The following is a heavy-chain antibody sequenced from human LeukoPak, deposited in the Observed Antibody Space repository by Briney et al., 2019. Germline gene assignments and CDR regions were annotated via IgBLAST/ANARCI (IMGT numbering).Heavy chain of an antibody. V-gene: IGHV3-23*01. CDR2: ISNSGSNT. Sequence: GGSLRLSCAASEFTFRNYALSWVRQAPGKGLEWVSGISNSGSNTYYADSVKGRFTISRDNSKNTLYLQMNSLRAEDTAVYYCAKGLRLGVLSTAVDYWGQGTLVTVSS. CDR1: EFTFRNYA. J-gene: IGHJ4*02. CDR3: AKGLRLGVLSTAVDY. D-gene: IGHD3-16*02.